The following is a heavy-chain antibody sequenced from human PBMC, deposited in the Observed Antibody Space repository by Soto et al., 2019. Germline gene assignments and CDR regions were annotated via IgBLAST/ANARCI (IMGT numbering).Heavy chain of an antibody. CDR1: GYTFTGYY. CDR3: ARGDIVVVVAATRGWFDP. V-gene: IGHV1-2*04. D-gene: IGHD2-15*01. Sequence: ASVKVSCKASGYTFTGYYMHWVRQAPGQGLEWMGWINPNSGGTNYAQKFQGWVTMTRDTSISTAYMELSRLRSGDTAVYYCARGDIVVVVAATRGWFDPWGQGTLVTVSS. J-gene: IGHJ5*02. CDR2: INPNSGGT.